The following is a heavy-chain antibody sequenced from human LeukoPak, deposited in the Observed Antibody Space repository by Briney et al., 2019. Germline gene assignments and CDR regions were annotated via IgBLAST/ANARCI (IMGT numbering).Heavy chain of an antibody. Sequence: GGSLRLSCASSGFTFGSYAMAWVRQPPGKGLEWVSGISGSGSRTYYADSVKGRFTISRDYSKNTLYLQMNSLRAEDTAVYYCAKVGGDYGKFDYWGQGTLVTVSS. CDR2: ISGSGSRT. D-gene: IGHD4-17*01. CDR1: GFTFGSYA. V-gene: IGHV3-23*01. CDR3: AKVGGDYGKFDY. J-gene: IGHJ4*02.